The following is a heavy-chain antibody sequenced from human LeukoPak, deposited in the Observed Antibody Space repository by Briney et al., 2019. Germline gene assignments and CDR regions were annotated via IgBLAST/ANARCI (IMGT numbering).Heavy chain of an antibody. CDR3: AKTLGSGWYPDY. J-gene: IGHJ4*02. CDR1: GFTLSSYA. CDR2: ISGSGGST. D-gene: IGHD6-19*01. V-gene: IGHV3-23*01. Sequence: GGSLRLXCAASGFTLSSYAMSWVRQAPGKALEWVSAISGSGGSTYYADSVKGRFTISRDNSKNTLYLQMNSLRAEDTAVYYCAKTLGSGWYPDYWGQGTLVTVSS.